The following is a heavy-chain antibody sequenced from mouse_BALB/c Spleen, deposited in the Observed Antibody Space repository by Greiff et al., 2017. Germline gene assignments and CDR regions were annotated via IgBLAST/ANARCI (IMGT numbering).Heavy chain of an antibody. D-gene: IGHD1-1*01. CDR3: ARSPYGSSPYYAMDY. V-gene: IGHV5-12-2*01. Sequence: DVHLVESGGGLVQPGGSLKLSCAASGFTFSSYTMSWVRQTPEKRLEWVAYISNGGGSTYYPDTVKGRFTISRDNAKNTLYLQMSSLKSEDTAMYYCARSPYGSSPYYAMDYWGQGTSVTVSS. CDR2: ISNGGGST. CDR1: GFTFSSYT. J-gene: IGHJ4*01.